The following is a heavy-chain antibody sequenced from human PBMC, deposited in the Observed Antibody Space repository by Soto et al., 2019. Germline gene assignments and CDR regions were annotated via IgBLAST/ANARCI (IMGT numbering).Heavy chain of an antibody. J-gene: IGHJ4*02. D-gene: IGHD2-15*01. Sequence: GGSLRLSCAASGFTFSSYAMSWVRQAPGKGLEWVSTFLGGSTYYADSVRGRFTISRDTSKNTLYVQMNSLRAEDTAVYYCARGFCSGPRCPADSWGQGTLVTVSS. V-gene: IGHV3-23*01. CDR2: FLGGST. CDR3: ARGFCSGPRCPADS. CDR1: GFTFSSYA.